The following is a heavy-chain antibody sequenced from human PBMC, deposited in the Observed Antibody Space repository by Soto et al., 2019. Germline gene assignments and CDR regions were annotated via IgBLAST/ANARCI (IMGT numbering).Heavy chain of an antibody. Sequence: SGTLALTCAVYGGSSSGYYWSWIRQPPGKGLEWIGEINHRGSTNYNPSLKSRVTISVDTSKNKFSLKLSSVTAADTAVYYCARGGRQWLVSNWFDPWGQGPLATV. D-gene: IGHD6-19*01. V-gene: IGHV4-34*01. J-gene: IGHJ5*02. CDR2: INHRGST. CDR3: ARGGRQWLVSNWFDP. CDR1: GGSSSGYY.